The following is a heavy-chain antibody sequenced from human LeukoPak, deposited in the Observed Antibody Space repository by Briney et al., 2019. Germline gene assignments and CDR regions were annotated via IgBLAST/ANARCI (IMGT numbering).Heavy chain of an antibody. CDR1: GGSISSSN. CDR2: MSADSATT. J-gene: IGHJ4*02. CDR3: ARKSASGNYPLDY. Sequence: QPSETLSLTCAVSGGSISSSNWWSWVRQPPGKGLEWVSVMSADSATTFYADSVKGRFTISRDNAKNTVFLQMSSLRAEDTALYYCARKSASGNYPLDYWGQGTLVTVSS. V-gene: IGHV3-23*01. D-gene: IGHD3-10*01.